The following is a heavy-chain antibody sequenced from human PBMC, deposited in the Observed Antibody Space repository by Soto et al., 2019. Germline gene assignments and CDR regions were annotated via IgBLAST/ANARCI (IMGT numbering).Heavy chain of an antibody. CDR3: AKAREAAVQIGEFPDYFDY. CDR2: ISSSGGIT. Sequence: EVQLLESGGGLVQPGGSLRLSCAASGFTFSSYAMSWVRQAPGKGLEWVSAISSSGGITYYADSVKGRFSISRDNSKNTTYLQMNGLRTEDTAVYYCAKAREAAVQIGEFPDYFDYWGQGTLVTVSS. D-gene: IGHD3-10*01. CDR1: GFTFSSYA. V-gene: IGHV3-23*01. J-gene: IGHJ4*02.